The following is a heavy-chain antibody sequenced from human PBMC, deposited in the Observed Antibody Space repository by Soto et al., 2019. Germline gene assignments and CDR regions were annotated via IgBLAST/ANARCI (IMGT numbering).Heavy chain of an antibody. D-gene: IGHD5-18*01. Sequence: GESLKISCAASGFTFSDYYMSWIRQAPGKGLEWVSYISSSGSTIYYADSVKGRFTISRDNAKNSLYLQMNSLRAEDTAVYYCARVDTAMVVYWGQGTLVTVSS. J-gene: IGHJ4*02. V-gene: IGHV3-11*01. CDR1: GFTFSDYY. CDR3: ARVDTAMVVY. CDR2: ISSSGSTI.